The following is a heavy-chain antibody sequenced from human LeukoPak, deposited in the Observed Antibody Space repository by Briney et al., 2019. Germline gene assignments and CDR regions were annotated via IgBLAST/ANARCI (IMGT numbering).Heavy chain of an antibody. D-gene: IGHD6-13*01. CDR1: GFTFSSYG. Sequence: PGGSLRLSCAASGFTFSSYGMHWVRQAPGKGLEWVAVISYDGSNKYYADSVKGRFTISRDNSKNTLYLQMNSLRAEDTTVYYCAKDGMAAAGTGYYYMDVWGKGTTVTVSS. CDR3: AKDGMAAAGTGYYYMDV. J-gene: IGHJ6*03. CDR2: ISYDGSNK. V-gene: IGHV3-30*18.